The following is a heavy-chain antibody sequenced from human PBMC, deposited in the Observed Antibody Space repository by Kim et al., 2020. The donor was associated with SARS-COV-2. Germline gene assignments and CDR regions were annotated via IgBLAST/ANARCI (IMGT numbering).Heavy chain of an antibody. CDR3: ARVAPPGYDSSGYPDY. D-gene: IGHD3-22*01. CDR1: GYTFTSYA. V-gene: IGHV1-3*01. Sequence: ASVKVTCKASGYTFTSYAMHWVRQAPGQRLEWMGWINAGNGNTKYSHKFQGRVTITRDTSASTAYMELSSLRSEDTAVYYCARVAPPGYDSSGYPDYWGQ. CDR2: INAGNGNT. J-gene: IGHJ4*02.